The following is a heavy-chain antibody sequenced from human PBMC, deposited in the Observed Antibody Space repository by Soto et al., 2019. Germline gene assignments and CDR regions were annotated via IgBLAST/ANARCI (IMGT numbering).Heavy chain of an antibody. Sequence: GGSLRLSCAASGFTFSSYGMHWVRQAPGKGLEWVAVISYDGSNKYYADSVKGRFTISRDNSMNTLYLQMNSLRAEDTAVYYCAKARLELPLNWFDPWGQGTLVTVSS. CDR3: AKARLELPLNWFDP. CDR1: GFTFSSYG. D-gene: IGHD1-7*01. V-gene: IGHV3-30*18. J-gene: IGHJ5*02. CDR2: ISYDGSNK.